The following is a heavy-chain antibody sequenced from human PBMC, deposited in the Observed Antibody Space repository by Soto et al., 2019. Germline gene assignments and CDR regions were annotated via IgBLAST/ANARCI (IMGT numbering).Heavy chain of an antibody. V-gene: IGHV4-59*01. J-gene: IGHJ5*02. Sequence: PSETLSLTCTVSGGSISSYYWSWIRQPPGKGLEWIGYIYYSGSTNYNPSLKSRVTISVDTSKNQFSLKLSSVTAADTAVYYCARGGTIFGVVIKRGNWFDPWGQGTLVTVSS. D-gene: IGHD3-3*01. CDR1: GGSISSYY. CDR3: ARGGTIFGVVIKRGNWFDP. CDR2: IYYSGST.